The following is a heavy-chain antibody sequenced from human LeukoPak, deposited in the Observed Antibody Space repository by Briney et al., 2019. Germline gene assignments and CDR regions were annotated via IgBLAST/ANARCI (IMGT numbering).Heavy chain of an antibody. CDR3: AKDSDYGDYDPSYFDY. CDR2: ISWNSGSI. Sequence: GGSLRLSCAASGFTFDDYAMHWVRQAPGKGLEWVSGISWNSGSIGYADSVKGRFTISRDNAKNSLYLQMNSLRAEDTALYYCAKDSDYGDYDPSYFDYWGQGTLVTVSS. J-gene: IGHJ4*02. D-gene: IGHD4-17*01. CDR1: GFTFDDYA. V-gene: IGHV3-9*01.